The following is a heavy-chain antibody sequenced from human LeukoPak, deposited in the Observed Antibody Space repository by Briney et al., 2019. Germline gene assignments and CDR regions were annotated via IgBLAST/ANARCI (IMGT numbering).Heavy chain of an antibody. V-gene: IGHV5-51*01. Sequence: GESLKISCKGSGYSFTSYWIGWVRQMPGKGLEGRGIIYPGDSDTRFSPSFQGQVTISADKSISTAYLQWSSLKASDTAMYYCARSASFSGWYYFDYWGQGTLVTVSS. CDR3: ARSASFSGWYYFDY. J-gene: IGHJ4*02. D-gene: IGHD6-19*01. CDR1: GYSFTSYW. CDR2: IYPGDSDT.